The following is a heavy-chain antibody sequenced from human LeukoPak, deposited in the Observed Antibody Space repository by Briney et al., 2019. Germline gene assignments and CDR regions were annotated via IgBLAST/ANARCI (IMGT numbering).Heavy chain of an antibody. D-gene: IGHD4-17*01. CDR3: AHSGTVTTPHDAFDI. CDR1: GFSLRTSGLG. J-gene: IGHJ3*02. V-gene: IGHV2-5*01. CDR2: IYANDDK. Sequence: ESGPTLVKPTQTLTLTCTFSGFSLRTSGLGVGWSRQAPGKALEWLALIYANDDKRYSPSLKSRLTITKDTSKNQVVLTMTNMDPVDTATYYCAHSGTVTTPHDAFDIWGQGTMVTVSS.